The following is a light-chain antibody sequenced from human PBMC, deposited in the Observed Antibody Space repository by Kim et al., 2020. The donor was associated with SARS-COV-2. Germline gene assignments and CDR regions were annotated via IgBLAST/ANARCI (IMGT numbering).Light chain of an antibody. V-gene: IGLV3-1*01. CDR3: QAWDSSTAVV. CDR1: KLGDKY. J-gene: IGLJ2*01. CDR2: QDS. Sequence: SYELTQPPSVSVSPGQTASITCSGDKLGDKYACWYQQKPGQSPVLVIYQDSKRPSGIPERFSGSNSGNTATLTMSGTQAMDEADYYCQAWDSSTAVVFGG.